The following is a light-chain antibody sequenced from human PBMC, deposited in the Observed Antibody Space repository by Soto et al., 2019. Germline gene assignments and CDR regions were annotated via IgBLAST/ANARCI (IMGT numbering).Light chain of an antibody. J-gene: IGKJ1*01. CDR3: PQYDTRWT. CDR1: QSVSSN. Sequence: EIVMTQSPATLSVSPGERATLSCRASQSVSSNLAWFQQKPGQAPRLLIYGASTRGTGIPARFSGSGSGTEFTLTISSLQSEDFAVYYCPQYDTRWTFGQGTKVEIK. V-gene: IGKV3-15*01. CDR2: GAS.